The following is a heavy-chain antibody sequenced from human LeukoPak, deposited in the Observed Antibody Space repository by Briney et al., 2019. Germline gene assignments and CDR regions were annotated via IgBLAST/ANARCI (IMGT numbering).Heavy chain of an antibody. V-gene: IGHV4-59*08. CDR3: ARHGLKLVGASTVYFDN. CDR1: GGSISNNY. D-gene: IGHD1-26*01. CDR2: IHSSGST. J-gene: IGHJ4*02. Sequence: SETLSLTCSVSGGSISNNYWSWIRQSPEKGLEWIWYIHSSGSTDYNPSFKSRVVVSVDTSKNQFSLKLYSVTAADTAVYYCARHGLKLVGASTVYFDNWGQGTLVTVSS.